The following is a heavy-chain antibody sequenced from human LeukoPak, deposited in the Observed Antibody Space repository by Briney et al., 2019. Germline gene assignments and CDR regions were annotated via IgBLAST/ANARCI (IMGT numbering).Heavy chain of an antibody. D-gene: IGHD6-6*01. CDR3: ARIRPGNYFDY. Sequence: GGSLRLSCAAAGFTFSNYAMSWVRQAPGKGLEWVASIKEDGSEEHYVDSVRGRFTISRDNARNSVHVQMNSLRAEDTAVYFCARIRPGNYFDYWGQGALVTVSS. CDR1: GFTFSNYA. V-gene: IGHV3-7*01. CDR2: IKEDGSEE. J-gene: IGHJ4*02.